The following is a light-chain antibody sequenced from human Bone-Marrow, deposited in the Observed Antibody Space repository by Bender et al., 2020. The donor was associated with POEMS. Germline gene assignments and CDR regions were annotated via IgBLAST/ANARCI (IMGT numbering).Light chain of an antibody. Sequence: QSALTQPPSASGSPGQSVTISCTGTSSDVGGYNYVSWYQQHPGKAPKLIISEVTKRPSGVPDRFSGSNSGTSASLAISGLLSDDEADFYCATWDDSLNGWVFGGGTKLTVL. V-gene: IGLV2-8*01. CDR1: SSDVGGYNY. CDR3: ATWDDSLNGWV. CDR2: EVT. J-gene: IGLJ3*02.